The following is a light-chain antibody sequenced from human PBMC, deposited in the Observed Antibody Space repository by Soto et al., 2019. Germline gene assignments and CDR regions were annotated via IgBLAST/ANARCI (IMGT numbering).Light chain of an antibody. Sequence: QSVLTQPASVSGSPGQSITISCTGTSSDVGGYNSVSGYQQHPGKAPQLMIYEVSNRPSGVSNRFSGSKSGNTASLTISGLQAEDETDYYCSSYTSTSAWVFGGGTKLTVL. CDR1: SSDVGGYNS. CDR2: EVS. CDR3: SSYTSTSAWV. V-gene: IGLV2-14*01. J-gene: IGLJ3*02.